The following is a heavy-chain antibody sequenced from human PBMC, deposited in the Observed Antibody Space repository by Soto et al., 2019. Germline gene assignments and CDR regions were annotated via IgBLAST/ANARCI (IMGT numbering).Heavy chain of an antibody. D-gene: IGHD3-16*01. Sequence: GRSLLRSCAACVLNFNYYEMSWVRHGKGKGLQWVGRIKSKTAGGTTDYSAPVKGRLAISRDDSKKPLYLQMNSLKTAHTPVYYCTTGGSKMGFLADWGQRTMVTVSS. J-gene: IGHJ4*02. CDR2: IKSKTAGGTT. V-gene: IGHV3-15*01. CDR1: VLNFNYYE. CDR3: TTGGSKMGFLAD.